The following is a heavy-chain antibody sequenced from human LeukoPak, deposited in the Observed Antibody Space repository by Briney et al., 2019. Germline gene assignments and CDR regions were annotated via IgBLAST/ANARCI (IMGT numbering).Heavy chain of an antibody. D-gene: IGHD3-22*01. Sequence: GGSLRLSCAASGFTFSNAWMSWVRQAPGKGLEWVGRIKSKTDGGTTDYAAPVKGRFTISRDDSKNTLYLQMNSLKTEDTAVYYCARVGLYDSSGYYIVDYYYYMDVWGKGTTVTVSS. CDR2: IKSKTDGGTT. CDR1: GFTFSNAW. J-gene: IGHJ6*03. V-gene: IGHV3-15*01. CDR3: ARVGLYDSSGYYIVDYYYYMDV.